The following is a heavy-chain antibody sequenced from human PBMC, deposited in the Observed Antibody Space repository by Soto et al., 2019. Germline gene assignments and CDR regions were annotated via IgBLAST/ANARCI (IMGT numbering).Heavy chain of an antibody. CDR2: IGTTGDT. CDR3: ARGSRLGSGSLRPGPSDIFDI. V-gene: IGHV3-13*04. CDR1: GFKFRVYD. D-gene: IGHD3-10*01. Sequence: EAQLVQSGGGLAQPGGSLRLSCEASGFKFRVYDMHWVRQPAGKGLEWVSAIGTTGDTYYSASVRGRFSISRDDVENSLYRRLNSLTVDDTAVYYCARGSRLGSGSLRPGPSDIFDIWGQGTTVTVSS. J-gene: IGHJ3*02.